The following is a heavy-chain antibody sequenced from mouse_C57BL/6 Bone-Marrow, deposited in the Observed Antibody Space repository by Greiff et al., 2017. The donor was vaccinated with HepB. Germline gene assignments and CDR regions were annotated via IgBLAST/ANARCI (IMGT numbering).Heavy chain of an antibody. CDR1: GFTFSSYA. CDR2: ISDGGSYT. J-gene: IGHJ3*01. CDR3: AREWLLEFAY. Sequence: EVNVVESGGGLVKPGGSLKLSCAASGFTFSSYAMSWVRQTPEKRLEWVATISDGGSYTYYPDNVKGRFTISRDNAKNNLYLQMSHLKSEDTAMYYCAREWLLEFAYWGQGTLVTVSA. V-gene: IGHV5-4*01. D-gene: IGHD2-3*01.